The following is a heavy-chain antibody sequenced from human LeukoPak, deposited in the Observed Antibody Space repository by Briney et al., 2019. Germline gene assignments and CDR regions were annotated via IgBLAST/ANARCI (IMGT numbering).Heavy chain of an antibody. CDR1: GGTFSSYA. Sequence: SVKVSCKASGGTFSSYAICWVRQAPGQGLEWMGRIIPILGIANYAQKFQGRVTITADKSTSTAYMELSSLRSEDTAVYYCANVPYDSSGYYFWYFHYWGQGTLVTVSS. D-gene: IGHD3-22*01. J-gene: IGHJ4*02. V-gene: IGHV1-69*04. CDR2: IIPILGIA. CDR3: ANVPYDSSGYYFWYFHY.